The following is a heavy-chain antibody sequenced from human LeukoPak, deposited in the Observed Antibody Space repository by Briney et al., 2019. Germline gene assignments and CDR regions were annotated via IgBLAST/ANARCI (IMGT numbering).Heavy chain of an antibody. Sequence: SGGSLRLSCAASGFTFSSYGMSWVRQAPGKGLEWVSAISGSGGSTYYADSVKGRFTISRDNSKNTLYLQMNSLRAEDTAVYYCAKSIWFGTGYYYYMDVWGKGTTVTISS. J-gene: IGHJ6*03. CDR1: GFTFSSYG. CDR2: ISGSGGST. D-gene: IGHD3-10*01. V-gene: IGHV3-23*01. CDR3: AKSIWFGTGYYYYMDV.